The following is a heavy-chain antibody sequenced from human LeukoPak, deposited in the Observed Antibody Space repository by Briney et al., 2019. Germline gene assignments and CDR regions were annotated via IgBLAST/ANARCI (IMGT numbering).Heavy chain of an antibody. Sequence: SETLSLTCTVSGASITNYYWSWIRQPPGKGLEWIGYVYYSGSTNYNPSLKSRVTISIDTSKSQFSLKLSSVTAADTAVFYCARGVLTTVSYYMDVWGKGTTVTVSS. CDR1: GASITNYY. J-gene: IGHJ6*03. D-gene: IGHD4-11*01. CDR2: VYYSGST. V-gene: IGHV4-59*01. CDR3: ARGVLTTVSYYMDV.